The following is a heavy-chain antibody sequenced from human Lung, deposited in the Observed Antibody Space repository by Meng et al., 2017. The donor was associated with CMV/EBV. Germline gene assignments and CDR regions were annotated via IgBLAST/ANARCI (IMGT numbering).Heavy chain of an antibody. J-gene: IGHJ4*02. V-gene: IGHV1-69*05. CDR3: ARGSSSTSWGFDY. CDR1: GCTFSSYA. CDR2: IIPIFGTA. D-gene: IGHD2-2*01. Sequence: SXXVSXKASGCTFSSYAISWVRQAPGQGLEWTGGIIPIFGTANYAQKFQGRVTITTDESTSTAYMELSSLRSEDTAVYYCARGSSSTSWGFDYLGQGPMVTVSS.